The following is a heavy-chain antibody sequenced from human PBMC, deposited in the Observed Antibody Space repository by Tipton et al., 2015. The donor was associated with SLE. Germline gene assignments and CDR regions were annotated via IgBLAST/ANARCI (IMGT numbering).Heavy chain of an antibody. Sequence: LRLSCAVYGGSFSGYYWSWIRQPPGKGLEWIGEINHSGSTNYNPSLKSRVTKSVDTSKNQFAVKWSSVTAADTAVYYCARGADYDFWSGYWYDYYYMDVWGKGTTVTVSS. CDR1: GGSFSGYY. D-gene: IGHD3-3*01. CDR2: INHSGST. CDR3: ARGADYDFWSGYWYDYYYMDV. J-gene: IGHJ6*03. V-gene: IGHV4-34*01.